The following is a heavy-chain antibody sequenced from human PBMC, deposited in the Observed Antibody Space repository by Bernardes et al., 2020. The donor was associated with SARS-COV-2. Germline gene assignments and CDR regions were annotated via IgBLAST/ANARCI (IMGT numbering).Heavy chain of an antibody. Sequence: GGSLRLSCAASGFTFSSYSMNWVRQAPGKGLEWVSSISSSSSYIYYADSVKGRFTISRDNAKNSLYLQMNSLRAEDTAVYYCASGAVAGHYYYYGMDVWGQGTTVTVSS. CDR1: GFTFSSYS. CDR3: ASGAVAGHYYYYGMDV. V-gene: IGHV3-21*01. J-gene: IGHJ6*02. CDR2: ISSSSSYI. D-gene: IGHD6-19*01.